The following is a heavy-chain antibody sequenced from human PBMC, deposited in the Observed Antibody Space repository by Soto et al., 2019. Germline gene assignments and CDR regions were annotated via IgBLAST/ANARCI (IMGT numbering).Heavy chain of an antibody. CDR2: INWNGGST. CDR3: ARDAHDYKTPYYYYYMDV. CDR1: GFTFDDYG. J-gene: IGHJ6*03. D-gene: IGHD4-4*01. Sequence: EVQLVESGGGVVRPGGSLRLSCAASGFTFDDYGMSWVRQAPGKGLEWVSGINWNGGSTGYADSVNGRFTISRDNAKNSLYLQMNSLRAEDTALYHCARDAHDYKTPYYYYYMDVWGKGTTVTVSS. V-gene: IGHV3-20*01.